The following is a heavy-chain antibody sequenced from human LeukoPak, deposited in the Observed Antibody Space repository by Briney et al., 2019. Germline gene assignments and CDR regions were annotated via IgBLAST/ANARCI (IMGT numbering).Heavy chain of an antibody. CDR1: GFTFSSYS. CDR3: ARDRTQGYGGNSDY. D-gene: IGHD4-23*01. J-gene: IGHJ4*02. V-gene: IGHV3-48*01. CDR2: ITSSSSTI. Sequence: GGSLRLSCAASGFTFSSYSMNWVRQASGKGLEWVSYITSSSSTIYYADSVNGRLTISRDNGKNSLYLQMNSLRAEDTAVYYCARDRTQGYGGNSDYWGQGTLVTVSS.